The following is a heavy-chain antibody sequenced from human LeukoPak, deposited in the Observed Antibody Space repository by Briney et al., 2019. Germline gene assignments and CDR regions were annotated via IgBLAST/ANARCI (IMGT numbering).Heavy chain of an antibody. J-gene: IGHJ4*02. CDR2: IYHSGST. CDR3: ARAQGPQYGDLPFFDY. CDR1: GGSISSSNW. V-gene: IGHV4-4*02. D-gene: IGHD4-17*01. Sequence: SETLSLTCAVSGGSISSSNWWSWVRQPPGKGLEWIGEIYHSGSTNYNPSLKSRVTISVDKSKSQFSLKLSSVTAADTAVYYCARAQGPQYGDLPFFDYWGQGTLVTVSS.